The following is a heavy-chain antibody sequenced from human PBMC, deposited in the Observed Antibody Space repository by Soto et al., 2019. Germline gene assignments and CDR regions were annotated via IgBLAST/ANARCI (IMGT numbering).Heavy chain of an antibody. V-gene: IGHV3-21*01. CDR2: ISSSSSYI. D-gene: IGHD2-2*01. CDR3: AREVVVVPASNWFDP. J-gene: IGHJ5*02. Sequence: VGSLRLSCAASGFTFSSYSMNWVRQAPGKGLEWVSSISSSSSYIYYADSVKGRFTISRDNAKNSLYLQMNSLRAEDTAVYYCAREVVVVPASNWFDPWGQGTLVTVSS. CDR1: GFTFSSYS.